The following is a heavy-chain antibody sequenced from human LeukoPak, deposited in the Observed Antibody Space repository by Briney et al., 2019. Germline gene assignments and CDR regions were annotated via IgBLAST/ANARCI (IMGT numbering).Heavy chain of an antibody. CDR3: GRDNRRGLPQFDY. V-gene: IGHV4-30-4*01. CDR2: IYYSGNT. J-gene: IGHJ4*02. Sequence: SQTLSLTCTVSGGSISSGGYYWSWIRQPPGKGLEWIGDIYYSGNTNYNPSLKSRVSISVDTSKNQFSLKLTSVTAADTAVYYCGRDNRRGLPQFDYWGQGTLVTVSS. D-gene: IGHD2/OR15-2a*01. CDR1: GGSISSGGYY.